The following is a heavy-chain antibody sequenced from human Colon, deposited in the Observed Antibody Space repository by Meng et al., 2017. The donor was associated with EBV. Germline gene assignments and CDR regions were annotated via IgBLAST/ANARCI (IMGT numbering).Heavy chain of an antibody. V-gene: IGHV4-34*12. CDR1: GGSLSGAY. CDR3: ARRPTGIDY. Sequence: AQLQEWGAELFGPSETLSLTVAVNGGSLSGAYGNWIRQPPGKGLEWIGEIIHGGSPSYNPSLKSRVTISIDTSKNQLSLMLSSVTAADTAVYYCARRPTGIDYWGQGTLVTVSS. CDR2: IIHGGSP. D-gene: IGHD2-8*02. J-gene: IGHJ4*02.